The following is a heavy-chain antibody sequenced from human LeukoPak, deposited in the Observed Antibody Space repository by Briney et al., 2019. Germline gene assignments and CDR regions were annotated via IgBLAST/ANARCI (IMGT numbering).Heavy chain of an antibody. CDR3: ARDGYSGSSLFDS. J-gene: IGHJ4*02. Sequence: PSETLSLTCTVSGGSITSHFWSWIRQPPGKGLEWIGYIYHSGITNYNPSLKSRVTISVDTSKNQFSLELSSVTAADTAVYYCARDGYSGSSLFDSWGQETLATVSS. CDR2: IYHSGIT. V-gene: IGHV4-59*11. D-gene: IGHD1-26*01. CDR1: GGSITSHF.